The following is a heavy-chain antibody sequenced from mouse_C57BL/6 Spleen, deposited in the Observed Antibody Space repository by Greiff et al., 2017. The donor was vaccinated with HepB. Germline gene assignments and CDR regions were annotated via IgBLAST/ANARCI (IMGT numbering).Heavy chain of an antibody. D-gene: IGHD1-1*01. CDR2: IYPGDGDT. J-gene: IGHJ3*01. Sequence: QVQLQQSGPELVKPGASVKISCKASGYAFSSSWMNWVKQRPGKGLERIGRIYPGDGDTNYNGKFKGKATLTADKSSSTAYMQLSSLTSEDSAVYFCASDYGSSYAWFAYWGQGTLVTVSA. CDR1: GYAFSSSW. CDR3: ASDYGSSYAWFAY. V-gene: IGHV1-82*01.